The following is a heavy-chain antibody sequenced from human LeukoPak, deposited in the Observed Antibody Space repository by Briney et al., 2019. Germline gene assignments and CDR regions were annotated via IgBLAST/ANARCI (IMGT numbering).Heavy chain of an antibody. D-gene: IGHD3-22*01. CDR2: ISGSGGST. CDR3: AKVGSSGYYCDY. CDR1: GFTFSSYA. Sequence: GGSLRLSCAASGFTFSSYAMSWVRQAPGKGLEWVSAISGSGGSTYYADSVKGRFTISRDNSKNTLYLQMNSLRAEDAAVYYCAKVGSSGYYCDYWGQGTLVTVSS. J-gene: IGHJ4*02. V-gene: IGHV3-23*01.